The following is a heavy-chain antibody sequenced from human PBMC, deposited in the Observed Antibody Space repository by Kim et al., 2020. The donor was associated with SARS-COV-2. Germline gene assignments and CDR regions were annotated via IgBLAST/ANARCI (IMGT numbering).Heavy chain of an antibody. CDR2: IWFDGTNK. Sequence: GGSLRLSCAASGFTFSRYGMHWVRQAPGKGLEWVAVIWFDGTNKYYADSVKGRFTISRDNSKNTLYLQMNSLRAEDTAVYYCARDPRDTYDFWSGYYMDYYYGMDVWGQGTTVTVSS. J-gene: IGHJ6*02. CDR1: GFTFSRYG. V-gene: IGHV3-33*01. CDR3: ARDPRDTYDFWSGYYMDYYYGMDV. D-gene: IGHD3-3*01.